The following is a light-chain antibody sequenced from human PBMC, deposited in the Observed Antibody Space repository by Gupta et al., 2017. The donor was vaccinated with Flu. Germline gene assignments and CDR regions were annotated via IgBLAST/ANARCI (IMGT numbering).Light chain of an antibody. CDR3: VLYMGSGIWV. J-gene: IGLJ3*02. CDR1: SGSVSTSYY. CDR2: STH. V-gene: IGLV8-61*01. Sequence: QTVVTHVPSFSVSPGGTVTLTCGLSSGSVSTSYYPSWYQQTPGQAPRTLIYSTHTRSSGVPDRFSGSILGNKAALTITGAQADDESDYYCVLYMGSGIWVFGGGTKLTVL.